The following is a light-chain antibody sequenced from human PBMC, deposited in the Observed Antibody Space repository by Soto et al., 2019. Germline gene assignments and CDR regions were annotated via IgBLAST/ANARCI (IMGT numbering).Light chain of an antibody. CDR2: GAS. J-gene: IGKJ2*01. CDR3: QQYHNWPPKYT. Sequence: EIVMTQSPASLSVSPGDGATLSCRASQSVASNVAWDQQKPGQGPRLLIHGASTRAAGVPARFSGSGSGTDFPLTLSSLQSEDFAVCYCQQYHNWPPKYTFGQGTTLQIK. CDR1: QSVASN. V-gene: IGKV3-15*01.